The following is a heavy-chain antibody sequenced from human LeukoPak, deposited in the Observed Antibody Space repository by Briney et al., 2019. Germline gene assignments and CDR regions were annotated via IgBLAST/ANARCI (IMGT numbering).Heavy chain of an antibody. D-gene: IGHD6-6*01. V-gene: IGHV3-74*01. CDR2: INTDGIDT. CDR1: GFTFSTYW. CDR3: AREGSKVAARPVDY. J-gene: IGHJ4*02. Sequence: PGGSLRLSCAASGFTFSTYWVHWVRHAPGKGLVWVSCINTDGIDTRYADSVKGRFTISRDNSKNTLYLQMNSLRAEDTAVYYCAREGSKVAARPVDYWGQGTLVTVSS.